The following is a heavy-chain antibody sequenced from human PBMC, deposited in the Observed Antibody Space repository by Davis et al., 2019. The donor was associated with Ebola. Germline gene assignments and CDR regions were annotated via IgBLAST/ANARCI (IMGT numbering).Heavy chain of an antibody. D-gene: IGHD3-22*01. V-gene: IGHV1-2*02. CDR1: GYTFTGYY. Sequence: ASVKVSCKASGYTFTGYYMHWVRQAPGQGLEWMGWINPNSGGTNYAQKFQGRVTMTRDTSISTSYMELSRLRSEDTAVYYCARDSPPYYYDSSGYPFFYYYHMDVWVKGTTVTVSS. J-gene: IGHJ6*03. CDR3: ARDSPPYYYDSSGYPFFYYYHMDV. CDR2: INPNSGGT.